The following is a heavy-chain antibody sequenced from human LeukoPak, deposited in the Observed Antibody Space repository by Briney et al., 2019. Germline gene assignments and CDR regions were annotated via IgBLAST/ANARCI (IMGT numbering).Heavy chain of an antibody. CDR1: GYTFTSYG. CDR2: ISAYNGNT. CDR3: ASGREKYCSSTSCFTAKYYYYGMDV. J-gene: IGHJ6*02. Sequence: VKVSCKASGYTFTSYGISWVRQAPGQGLEWMGWISAYNGNTSYAQKLQGRVTMTTDTSTSTAYMELRSLRSDDTAVYYCASGREKYCSSTSCFTAKYYYYGMDVWGQGTTVTVSS. D-gene: IGHD2-2*02. V-gene: IGHV1-18*01.